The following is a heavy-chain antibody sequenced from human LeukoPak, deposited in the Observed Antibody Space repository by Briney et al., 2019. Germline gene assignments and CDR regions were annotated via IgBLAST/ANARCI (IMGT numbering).Heavy chain of an antibody. Sequence: PGGSLRLSCAASGFTFSSYSMNWVRQASGKGLEWVSYISSSSSTIYYADSVKGRFTISRDNAKNSLYLQMNSLRAEDTAVYYCARLYCSSSSCYGEIDYWGQGTLVTVSS. V-gene: IGHV3-48*01. CDR1: GFTFSSYS. CDR2: ISSSSSTI. D-gene: IGHD2-2*01. J-gene: IGHJ4*02. CDR3: ARLYCSSSSCYGEIDY.